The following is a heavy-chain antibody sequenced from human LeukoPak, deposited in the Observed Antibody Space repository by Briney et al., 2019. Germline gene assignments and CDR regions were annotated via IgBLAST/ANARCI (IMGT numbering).Heavy chain of an antibody. CDR1: GYTFTSYA. CDR2: INAGNGNT. V-gene: IGHV1-3*03. Sequence: ASVKVSCEASGYTFTSYAMHWVRQAPGQRLEWMGWINAGNGNTKYSQEFQGRVTITRDTSASTAYMELSSLRSEDMAVYYCASEPKYSSGGEYFDYWGQGTLVTVSS. D-gene: IGHD6-19*01. CDR3: ASEPKYSSGGEYFDY. J-gene: IGHJ4*02.